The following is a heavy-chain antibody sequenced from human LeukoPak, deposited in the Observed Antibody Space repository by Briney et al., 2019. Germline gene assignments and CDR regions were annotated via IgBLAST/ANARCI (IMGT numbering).Heavy chain of an antibody. CDR3: ASFIAAAGTRGDY. J-gene: IGHJ4*02. Sequence: GGSLRLPCAASGFTFDDYAMHWVRQAPGKGLEWVSGISWNSGSIGYADSVKGRFTISRDNAKNSLYLQMNSLRAEDTAVYYCASFIAAAGTRGDYWGQGTLVTVSS. CDR2: ISWNSGSI. D-gene: IGHD6-13*01. V-gene: IGHV3-9*01. CDR1: GFTFDDYA.